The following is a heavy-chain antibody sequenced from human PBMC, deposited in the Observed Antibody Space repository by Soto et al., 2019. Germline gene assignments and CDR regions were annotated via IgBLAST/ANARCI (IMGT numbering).Heavy chain of an antibody. D-gene: IGHD3-10*01. CDR1: EGTFNSYT. J-gene: IGHJ4*02. Sequence: QVPLVQSGAEVKKPGSSVKVSCTASEGTFNSYTISWVRQAPGQGLEWMGRVVPILGMADFARKFQGRVMITADKSTSTAYMVLSSLRSDDTAVYYCATNYGSGSTHFDYWGQGTLVTVSS. CDR2: VVPILGMA. CDR3: ATNYGSGSTHFDY. V-gene: IGHV1-69*02.